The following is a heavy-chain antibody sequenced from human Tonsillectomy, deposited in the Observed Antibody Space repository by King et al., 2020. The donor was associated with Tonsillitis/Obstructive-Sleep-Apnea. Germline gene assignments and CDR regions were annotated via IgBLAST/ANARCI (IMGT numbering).Heavy chain of an antibody. Sequence: QLQESGPGLVKPSETLSLTCTVSGGSISSYYWSWIRQPPGKGLEWIGYIYYSGSTNYNPSLQSRVTISVDTSKNQFSLKLSSVTAADTAVYYCARRDDFWIRFDPWGQGTLVTVSS. J-gene: IGHJ5*02. D-gene: IGHD3/OR15-3a*01. CDR1: GGSISSYY. CDR3: ARRDDFWIRFDP. CDR2: IYYSGST. V-gene: IGHV4-59*01.